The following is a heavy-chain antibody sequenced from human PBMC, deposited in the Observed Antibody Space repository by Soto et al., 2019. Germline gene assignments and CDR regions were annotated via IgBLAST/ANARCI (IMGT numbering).Heavy chain of an antibody. Sequence: PGESLKISCKGSGYSFTSYWIGWVRQMPGKGLEWMGINYPGDSDTRYSPSFQGQVTISADKSISTAYLQWSSLKASDTAMYYCARLGRYCISTSCYFYYGMDVWGQGTTVTVSS. J-gene: IGHJ6*02. CDR2: NYPGDSDT. CDR3: ARLGRYCISTSCYFYYGMDV. D-gene: IGHD2-2*01. CDR1: GYSFTSYW. V-gene: IGHV5-51*01.